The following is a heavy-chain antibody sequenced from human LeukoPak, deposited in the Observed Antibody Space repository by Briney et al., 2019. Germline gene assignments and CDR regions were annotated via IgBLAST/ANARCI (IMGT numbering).Heavy chain of an antibody. J-gene: IGHJ4*02. D-gene: IGHD2-2*01. CDR2: ISYDGSNK. CDR3: AVVPAATFDY. V-gene: IGHV3-30*03. Sequence: GGSLRLSCAASGFTISSYGMHWVRQAPGKGLGWVAVISYDGSNKYYADSVKGRFTISRDNSKNTLYLQMNSLRAEDTAVYYCAVVPAATFDYWGQGTLVTVSS. CDR1: GFTISSYG.